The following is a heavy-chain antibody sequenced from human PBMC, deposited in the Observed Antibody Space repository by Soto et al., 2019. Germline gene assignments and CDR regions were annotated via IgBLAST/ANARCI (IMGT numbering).Heavy chain of an antibody. D-gene: IGHD3-22*01. Sequence: PWGSLRLSCAASGFTFIDYYIILIRHSPVKGLEWVSYISSSSSYTNYADSVKGRFTISRDNAKNSLYLQMNSLRAEDTAVYYCARDQYYDSSGYYPPGYWGQGTLVTVSS. CDR2: ISSSSSYT. J-gene: IGHJ4*02. V-gene: IGHV3-11*06. CDR1: GFTFIDYY. CDR3: ARDQYYDSSGYYPPGY.